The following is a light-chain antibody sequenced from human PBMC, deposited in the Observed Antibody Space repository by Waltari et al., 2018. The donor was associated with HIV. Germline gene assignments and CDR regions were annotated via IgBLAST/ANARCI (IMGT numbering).Light chain of an antibody. CDR2: NNN. J-gene: IGLJ1*01. Sequence: QSELTQPPSASGTPGQRVTFSCSGSSSNIGSNAVNWYQHLPGTAPKLLIYNNNPRPLGVPDRVSGANAGTSASRAITGLQSEDEADYYCAAWDDSLHGGVFGTVTKVTVL. V-gene: IGLV1-44*01. CDR3: AAWDDSLHGGV. CDR1: SSNIGSNA.